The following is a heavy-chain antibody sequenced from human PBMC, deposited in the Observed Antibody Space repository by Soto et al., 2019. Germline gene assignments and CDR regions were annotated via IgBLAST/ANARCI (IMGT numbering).Heavy chain of an antibody. CDR2: IYYIGTT. D-gene: IGHD2-15*01. CDR3: ARDGRMDPPTRFDHGMDV. V-gene: IGHV4-59*01. J-gene: IGHJ6*02. Sequence: SETLSLTCKISGGPISSYYWSWIRQPPGKGLEWIGYIYYIGTTNYNPSLKSRVTISVDTSKNQFSLKLSSVPAADTAVYYRARDGRMDPPTRFDHGMDVWGQGTTVTVSS. CDR1: GGPISSYY.